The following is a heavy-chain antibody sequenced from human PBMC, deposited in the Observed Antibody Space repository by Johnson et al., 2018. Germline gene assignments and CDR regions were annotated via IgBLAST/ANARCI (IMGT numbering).Heavy chain of an antibody. D-gene: IGHD2-15*01. V-gene: IGHV1-69*01. Sequence: QVQLVESGAEVKKPGSSVKVSCKASGGTFSSYAISWVRQAPGQGLEWMGGIISIFGTTNYAQQFQGKVTLTEDESTSTAYMALSSLRSEDTAVYYCARGSLVVAATSYYYGMDVWGQGTTVTVSS. CDR2: IISIFGTT. CDR3: ARGSLVVAATSYYYGMDV. J-gene: IGHJ6*02. CDR1: GGTFSSYA.